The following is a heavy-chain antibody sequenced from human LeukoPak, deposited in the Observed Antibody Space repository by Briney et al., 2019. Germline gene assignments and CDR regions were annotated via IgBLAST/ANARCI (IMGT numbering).Heavy chain of an antibody. V-gene: IGHV3-30*18. CDR2: ISYDGSNK. CDR3: AKEWTAAAASFDY. D-gene: IGHD6-13*01. Sequence: PGGSLGLSCAASGFTFSSYGMHWVRQAPGKGLEGVAVISYDGSNKYYADSVKGRFTISRDNSKNTLYLQMNSLRAEDTAVYYCAKEWTAAAASFDYWGQGTLVTVSS. CDR1: GFTFSSYG. J-gene: IGHJ4*02.